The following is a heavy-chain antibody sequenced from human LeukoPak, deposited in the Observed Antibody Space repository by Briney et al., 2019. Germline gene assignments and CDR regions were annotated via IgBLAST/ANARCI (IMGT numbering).Heavy chain of an antibody. V-gene: IGHV4/OR15-8*02. CDR3: ATRHHSRTYMVPLDS. Sequence: SETLSLTCAVYGVTISSDNWWTWVRQPPGKRLEWIGETHRSGDTKYNPSLNGRVTISMDNSKNQLSLNLISVTAADTAIHFCATRHHSRTYMVPLDSWGQGTLVTVSS. CDR1: GVTISSDNW. CDR2: THRSGDT. J-gene: IGHJ4*02. D-gene: IGHD3-10*01.